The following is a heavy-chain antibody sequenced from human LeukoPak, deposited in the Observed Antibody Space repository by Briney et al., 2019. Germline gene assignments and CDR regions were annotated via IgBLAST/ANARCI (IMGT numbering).Heavy chain of an antibody. CDR2: ISSSSSYT. J-gene: IGHJ4*02. Sequence: GGSLRLSCAASGFTFSDYYMSWIRQAPGKGLEWVSYISSSSSYTNYADSVKGRFTISRDNAKNSLYLQMNSLRAEDTAVYYCARDGPQAFGDYEYYFDYWGQGTLVTVSS. V-gene: IGHV3-11*06. D-gene: IGHD4-17*01. CDR1: GFTFSDYY. CDR3: ARDGPQAFGDYEYYFDY.